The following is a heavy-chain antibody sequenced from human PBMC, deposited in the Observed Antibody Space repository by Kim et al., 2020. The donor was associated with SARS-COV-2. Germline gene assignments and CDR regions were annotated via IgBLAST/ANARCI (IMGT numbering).Heavy chain of an antibody. J-gene: IGHJ4*02. CDR3: AKDRIEVGALDY. Sequence: YYADSVKGRFTISRDNSKSTLDLQMNSLRAEDTAVYYCAKDRIEVGALDYWGQGTLVTVSS. V-gene: IGHV3-30*02. D-gene: IGHD6-19*01.